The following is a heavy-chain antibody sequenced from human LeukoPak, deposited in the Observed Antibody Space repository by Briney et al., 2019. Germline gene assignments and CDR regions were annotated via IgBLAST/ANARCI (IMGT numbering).Heavy chain of an antibody. CDR1: GFTFSSYG. Sequence: GGSLRLSCAASGFTFSSYGMHWVRQAPGKGLEWVAVISYDGSNKYYADSVKGRFTMSRDNSKNTLYLQMNSLRAEDTAVYYCAKDGIAAAGTLDYWGQGTLVTVSS. CDR3: AKDGIAAAGTLDY. D-gene: IGHD6-13*01. CDR2: ISYDGSNK. V-gene: IGHV3-30*18. J-gene: IGHJ4*02.